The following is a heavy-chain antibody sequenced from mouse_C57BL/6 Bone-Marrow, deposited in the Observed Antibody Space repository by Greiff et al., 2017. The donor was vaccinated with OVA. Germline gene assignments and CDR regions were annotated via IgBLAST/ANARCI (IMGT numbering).Heavy chain of an antibody. J-gene: IGHJ2*01. CDR2: IYYSGTI. CDR3: ARERGPYYFDY. Sequence: EVQLQESGPGLVKPSQTVLLTCTVTGISITTGNYRWSWIRQFPGNKLEWIGYIYYSGTITYNPSLTSRTTITRDTPKNQFFLEMNSLTAEDTATYYCARERGPYYFDYWGQGTTLTVSS. V-gene: IGHV3-5*01. CDR1: GISITTGNYR.